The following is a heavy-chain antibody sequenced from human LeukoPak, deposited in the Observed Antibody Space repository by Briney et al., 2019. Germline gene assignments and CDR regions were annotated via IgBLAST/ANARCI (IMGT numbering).Heavy chain of an antibody. V-gene: IGHV4-59*12. Sequence: SETLSLTCTVSGGSISSYYWSWIRQPPGKGLEWIGNIYYDGSTYYNPSLKSRVTISVDTSNSQFSLKLSYVAAADTAVYYCAREGRGIAAAGTGPFDYWGQGTLVTVSS. CDR1: GGSISSYY. CDR2: IYYDGST. CDR3: AREGRGIAAAGTGPFDY. D-gene: IGHD6-13*01. J-gene: IGHJ4*02.